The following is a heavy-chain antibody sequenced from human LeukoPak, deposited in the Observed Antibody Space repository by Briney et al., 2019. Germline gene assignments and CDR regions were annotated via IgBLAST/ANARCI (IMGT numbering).Heavy chain of an antibody. Sequence: ASVKVSCKASGYTFTSYYMHWVRQAPGQGLEWMGIINPSGGSTSYAQKFQGRVTMTRDMSTSTVYMELSSLRSEDTAVYYCARAPRSYDSSGYYLDYWGQGTLVTVSS. J-gene: IGHJ4*02. CDR1: GYTFTSYY. CDR3: ARAPRSYDSSGYYLDY. D-gene: IGHD3-22*01. CDR2: INPSGGST. V-gene: IGHV1-46*01.